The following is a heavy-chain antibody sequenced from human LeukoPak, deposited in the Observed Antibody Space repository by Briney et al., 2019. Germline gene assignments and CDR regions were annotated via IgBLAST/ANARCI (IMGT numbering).Heavy chain of an antibody. CDR2: ISYDGSNK. Sequence: GRSLRLSCAASGFTFSSYAMHWVRQAPGKGLEWVAVISYDGSNKYYADSVKGRFTISRDNSKNTLYLQMNSLRAEDTAVYYCARVTVTYYYGSGNFDYWGQGTLVTVSS. CDR1: GFTFSSYA. D-gene: IGHD3-10*01. CDR3: ARVTVTYYYGSGNFDY. J-gene: IGHJ4*02. V-gene: IGHV3-30*04.